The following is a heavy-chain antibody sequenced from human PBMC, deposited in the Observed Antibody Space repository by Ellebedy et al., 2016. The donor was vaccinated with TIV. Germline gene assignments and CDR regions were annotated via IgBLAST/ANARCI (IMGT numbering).Heavy chain of an antibody. V-gene: IGHV4-34*01. CDR3: ARAISPTTTGNWFDR. CDR2: INHSGST. Sequence: MPSETLSLTCAVYGGSFSGYYWSWIRQPPGKGLEWIGEINHSGSTNYNPSLKNRVTISVDTSKNQFYLKLNSVTAADTAVYYCARAISPTTTGNWFDRWGQGTLVTVSS. D-gene: IGHD4-17*01. J-gene: IGHJ5*02. CDR1: GGSFSGYY.